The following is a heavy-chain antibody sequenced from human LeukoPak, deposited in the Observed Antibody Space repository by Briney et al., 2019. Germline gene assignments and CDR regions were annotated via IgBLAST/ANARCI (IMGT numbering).Heavy chain of an antibody. D-gene: IGHD3-10*01. CDR2: IRYDGSNK. CDR1: GFTFSSYG. V-gene: IGHV3-30*02. Sequence: PGGSLRLSCAASGFTFSSYGMHWVRQAPGKGLEWVAFIRYDGSNKYYADSVKGRFTISRDNSKNTLYLQMNSLRAEDTAVYYCWFGGTMVRGVNLDCWGQGTLVTVSS. CDR3: WFGGTMVRGVNLDC. J-gene: IGHJ4*02.